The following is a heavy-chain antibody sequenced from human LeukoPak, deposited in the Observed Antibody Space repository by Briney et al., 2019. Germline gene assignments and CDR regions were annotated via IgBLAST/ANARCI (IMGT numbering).Heavy chain of an antibody. D-gene: IGHD5-24*01. V-gene: IGHV5-51*01. Sequence: GESLKISCKGLGYDFSTYWNAWVRQRPGKGLEWMGIIYPGGSETRYDPSFQGQVAISADRSTSTAYLQWSSLRASDAAMYYCARASRDGYNQNFDHWGQGTLVTVSS. CDR1: GYDFSTYW. CDR3: ARASRDGYNQNFDH. J-gene: IGHJ4*02. CDR2: IYPGGSET.